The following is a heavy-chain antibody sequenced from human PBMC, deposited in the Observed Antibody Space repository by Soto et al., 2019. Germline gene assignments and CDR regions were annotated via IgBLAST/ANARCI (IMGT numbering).Heavy chain of an antibody. CDR1: GGSISSGDYY. D-gene: IGHD3-3*01. J-gene: IGHJ6*02. Sequence: PSETLSLTCTVSGGSISSGDYYWSWIRQPPGKGLEWIGYIYYSGSTYYNPSLKSRVTISVDTSKNQFSLKLSSVTAADTAVYYCARGGSLSWSGFFFRGMDVWGQGTTVTVSS. CDR2: IYYSGST. V-gene: IGHV4-30-4*01. CDR3: ARGGSLSWSGFFFRGMDV.